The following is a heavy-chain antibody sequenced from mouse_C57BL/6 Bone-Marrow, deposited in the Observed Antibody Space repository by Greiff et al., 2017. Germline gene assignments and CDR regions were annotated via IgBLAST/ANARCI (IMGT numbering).Heavy chain of an antibody. D-gene: IGHD4-1*01. CDR1: GYTFTSYW. Sequence: VQLVESGAELVKPGASVKMSCTASGYTFTSYWITWVKQRPGQGLEWIGDIYPTSGRTNYNEKFKSKAILTVDTSSNTAYMQLSSLTSEDSAVFDCARSGPLGRSFDYWGQGTTLTVSS. CDR2: IYPTSGRT. V-gene: IGHV1-55*01. J-gene: IGHJ2*01. CDR3: ARSGPLGRSFDY.